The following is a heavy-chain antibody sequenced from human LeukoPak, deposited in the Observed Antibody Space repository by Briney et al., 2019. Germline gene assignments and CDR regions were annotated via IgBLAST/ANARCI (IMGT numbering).Heavy chain of an antibody. V-gene: IGHV4-34*01. CDR3: ARASTTVVTPLDY. D-gene: IGHD4-23*01. CDR2: INHSGST. J-gene: IGHJ4*02. CDR1: GGSFSGYY. Sequence: SETLSLTCAVYGGSFSGYYWSWIRQPPGKGLEWIREINHSGSTNYNPSLKSRVTISVDTSKNQFSLKLSSVTAADTAVYYCARASTTVVTPLDYWGQGTLVTVSS.